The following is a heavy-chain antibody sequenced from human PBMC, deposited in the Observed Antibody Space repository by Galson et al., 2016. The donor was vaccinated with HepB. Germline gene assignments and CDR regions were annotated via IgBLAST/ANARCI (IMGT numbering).Heavy chain of an antibody. D-gene: IGHD6-6*01. Sequence: SVKVSCKASGYTFTTYGISWVRQAPGQGLEWMGWISPYSGNTNYAQKFQGRVTMSTDTSTSTAYMELTSLRSDDTAVYYCAKKEGVAARNHYYSYHGMDVWGRGTTVTVSS. CDR3: AKKEGVAARNHYYSYHGMDV. CDR2: ISPYSGNT. CDR1: GYTFTTYG. V-gene: IGHV1-18*01. J-gene: IGHJ6*02.